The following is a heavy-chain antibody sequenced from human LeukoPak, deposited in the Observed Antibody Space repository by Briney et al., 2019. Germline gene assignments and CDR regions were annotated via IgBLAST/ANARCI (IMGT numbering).Heavy chain of an antibody. J-gene: IGHJ4*02. V-gene: IGHV3-23*01. CDR3: ARYAKTTAVAGFDY. Sequence: PGGSLRLSCAASGFTFSGYSMSWVRQAPGKGLEWVAGLGRTGEYKYYADSVKGRFTISRDNSKNTLYLQMNSLRAEDTAAYYCARYAKTTAVAGFDYWGQGTLVTVSS. CDR1: GFTFSGYS. CDR2: LGRTGEYK. D-gene: IGHD6-19*01.